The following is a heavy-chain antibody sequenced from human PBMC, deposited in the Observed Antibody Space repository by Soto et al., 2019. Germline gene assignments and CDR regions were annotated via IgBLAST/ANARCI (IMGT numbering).Heavy chain of an antibody. V-gene: IGHV4-31*03. D-gene: IGHD3-3*01. CDR2: IYYSGST. J-gene: IGHJ6*02. CDR3: ARAQRIRFLEWPYGMDV. Sequence: PSETLSLTCTVSGGSISSGGYYWSWIRQHPGKGLEWIGYIYYSGSTYYNPSLKSRVTISVDTSKNQFSLKLSSVTAADTAVYYCARAQRIRFLEWPYGMDVWGQGTTVTVSS. CDR1: GGSISSGGYY.